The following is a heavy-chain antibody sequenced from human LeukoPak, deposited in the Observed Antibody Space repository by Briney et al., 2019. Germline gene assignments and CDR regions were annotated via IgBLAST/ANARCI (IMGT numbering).Heavy chain of an antibody. CDR3: AKATGYLL. D-gene: IGHD5-18*01. J-gene: IGHJ4*02. Sequence: GGSLRLSCAASGITFSNYAMSWVRQAPGKGLEWVSTISNSDFSTYYADSVKGRFTISRDNSENTLYLQMNSLRAEDTALYYCAKATGYLLWGQGTLDTVSS. CDR1: GITFSNYA. V-gene: IGHV3-23*01. CDR2: ISNSDFST.